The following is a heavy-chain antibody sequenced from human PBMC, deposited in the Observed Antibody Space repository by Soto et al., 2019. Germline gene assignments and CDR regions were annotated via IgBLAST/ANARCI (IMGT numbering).Heavy chain of an antibody. J-gene: IGHJ4*02. CDR2: IYYSGST. D-gene: IGHD2-2*01. CDR1: GGSISSYY. Sequence: PSETLSLTCTVSGGSISSYYWSWIRQPPGKGLEWIGYIYYSGSTNYNPSLKSRVTISVDTSKNQFSLKLSSVTAADTAVYYCARAAHTLDIVVVPAAPSPYYFDYWGQGTLVT. V-gene: IGHV4-59*01. CDR3: ARAAHTLDIVVVPAAPSPYYFDY.